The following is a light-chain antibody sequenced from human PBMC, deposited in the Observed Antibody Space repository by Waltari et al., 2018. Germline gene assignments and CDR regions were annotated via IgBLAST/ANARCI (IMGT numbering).Light chain of an antibody. J-gene: IGKJ1*01. Sequence: DIQMTQSPSTLSASVGDTVTITCRASQTIITWLAWYQQKPGKAPKLLIYDASPLESGVPSRFSGSGSGTEFTLTISSLQPLDFAVYYCQQYNTDPWTFGQGTQVEI. CDR3: QQYNTDPWT. V-gene: IGKV1-5*01. CDR1: QTIITW. CDR2: DAS.